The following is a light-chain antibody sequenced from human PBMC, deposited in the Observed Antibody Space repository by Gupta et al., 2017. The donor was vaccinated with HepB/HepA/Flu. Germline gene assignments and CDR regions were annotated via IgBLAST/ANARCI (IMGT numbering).Light chain of an antibody. CDR2: GRN. CDR1: SLRTYY. J-gene: IGLJ2*01. V-gene: IGLV3-19*01. CDR3: NSRDTSGNHVV. Sequence: SSELTQDPAVAVSLGQTVRLTCQGDSLRTYYASWYQQRPGQAPVLVIYGRNDRPSGIPDRFSGSRSGNTASLTITGAQAEDEADYYCNSRDTSGNHVVFGGGTKLTVL.